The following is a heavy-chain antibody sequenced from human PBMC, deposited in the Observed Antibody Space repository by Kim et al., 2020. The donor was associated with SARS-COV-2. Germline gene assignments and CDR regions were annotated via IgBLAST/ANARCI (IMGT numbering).Heavy chain of an antibody. V-gene: IGHV3-23*01. CDR1: GFTFSSYA. D-gene: IGHD2-15*01. CDR2: ISGSGGST. Sequence: GGSLRLSCAASGFTFSSYAMSWVRQAPGKGLEWVSAISGSGGSTYYADSVKGRFTISRDNSKNTLYLQMNSLRAEDTAVYYCAKQGYCSGGSCSHADYWGQGTLVTVSS. CDR3: AKQGYCSGGSCSHADY. J-gene: IGHJ4*02.